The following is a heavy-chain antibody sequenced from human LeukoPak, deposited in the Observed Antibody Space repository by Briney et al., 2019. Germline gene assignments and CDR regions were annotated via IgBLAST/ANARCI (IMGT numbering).Heavy chain of an antibody. CDR1: GASISSGNYC. CDR3: ARRTSGSYYVPEYYFDY. V-gene: IGHV4-31*03. D-gene: IGHD1-26*01. Sequence: PSETLSLTCTVSGASISSGNYCWSWIRQHPGKGLEWTGCIQYSGTTYYNPSLKSRVTISVDTSKNQFSLKLSSVTAADTAVYYCARRTSGSYYVPEYYFDYWGQGTLVTVSS. CDR2: IQYSGTT. J-gene: IGHJ4*02.